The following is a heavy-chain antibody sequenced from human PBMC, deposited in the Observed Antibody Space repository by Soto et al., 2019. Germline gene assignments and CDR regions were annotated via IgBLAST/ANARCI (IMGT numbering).Heavy chain of an antibody. D-gene: IGHD4-17*01. Sequence: VQLVQSGAEVKKPGASVKVSCKASGYTFTSYDISWVRQAPGQGLEWMGWISPYKDNTNYAQKIQGRVTMTTDTSTSTADMELRSLGSDDTAGYYCARFITGDYEFDYWGQGTLVTVSS. J-gene: IGHJ4*02. CDR2: ISPYKDNT. CDR3: ARFITGDYEFDY. V-gene: IGHV1-18*01. CDR1: GYTFTSYD.